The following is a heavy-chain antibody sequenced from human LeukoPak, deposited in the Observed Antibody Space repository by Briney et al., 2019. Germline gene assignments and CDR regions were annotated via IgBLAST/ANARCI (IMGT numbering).Heavy chain of an antibody. J-gene: IGHJ4*02. V-gene: IGHV3-21*01. CDR3: ARYSGSYQFDY. D-gene: IGHD1-26*01. CDR2: ISSSNGYI. CDR1: GFTFSSYS. Sequence: GGSLRLSCAASGFTFSSYSLKWVRQAPGKGLEWVSSISSSNGYIYYADSVKGRFTISRDNAKNSLYLQMNSLRAEDTAVYYCARYSGSYQFDYWGQGTLVTVSS.